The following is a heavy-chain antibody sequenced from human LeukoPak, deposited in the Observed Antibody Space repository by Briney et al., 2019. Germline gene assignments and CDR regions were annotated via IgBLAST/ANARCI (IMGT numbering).Heavy chain of an antibody. CDR3: ARGGGYSYATVDY. J-gene: IGHJ4*02. Sequence: GGSLRLSCAASGLTFSSYAMSWVRQAPGKGLEWVSAISGSGGSTYYADSVKGRFTISRDNSKNTLYLQMNSLRAEDTAVYYCARGGGYSYATVDYWGQGTLVTVSS. D-gene: IGHD5-18*01. V-gene: IGHV3-23*01. CDR2: ISGSGGST. CDR1: GLTFSSYA.